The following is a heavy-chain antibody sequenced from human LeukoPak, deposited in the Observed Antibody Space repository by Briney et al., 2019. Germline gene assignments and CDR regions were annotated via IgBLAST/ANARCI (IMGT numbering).Heavy chain of an antibody. CDR2: INPNSGGT. V-gene: IGHV1-2*02. D-gene: IGHD2-2*01. J-gene: IGHJ4*02. Sequence: GASVKVSCKASGYTFTGYYMHWVRQAPGQGLEWMGWINPNSGGTNYAQKFQGRVTMTRDTSISTAYMELSRLRSDDTAVYYCARAPGYCSSTSCTTAPDYWGQGALVTVSS. CDR3: ARAPGYCSSTSCTTAPDY. CDR1: GYTFTGYY.